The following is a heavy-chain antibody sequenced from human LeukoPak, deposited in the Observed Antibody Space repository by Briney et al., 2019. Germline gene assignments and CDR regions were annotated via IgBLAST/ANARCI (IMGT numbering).Heavy chain of an antibody. Sequence: ASVKVSCKASGYTFTGYYIHWVRQAPGQGLEWMGWINPNSGDTEYAQKFQGRVSMTRDTSISTAYMELSRLRSDDTAVYYCARTITVTIEYWGQGTLVTVSS. J-gene: IGHJ4*02. V-gene: IGHV1-2*02. D-gene: IGHD1-7*01. CDR3: ARTITVTIEY. CDR2: INPNSGDT. CDR1: GYTFTGYY.